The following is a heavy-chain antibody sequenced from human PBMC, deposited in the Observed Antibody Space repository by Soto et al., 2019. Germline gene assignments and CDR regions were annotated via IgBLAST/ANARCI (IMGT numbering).Heavy chain of an antibody. CDR1: GFTFSSYS. CDR3: ARAGYDYIWGSYRPREYFDY. V-gene: IGHV3-21*01. D-gene: IGHD3-16*02. Sequence: GGSLRLSCAASGFTFSSYSMNWVRQAPGKGLEWVSSISSSSSYIYYADSVKGRFTISRDNAKNSLYLKMNSLRAEDTAVYYCARAGYDYIWGSYRPREYFDYWGQGTLVTVSS. J-gene: IGHJ4*02. CDR2: ISSSSSYI.